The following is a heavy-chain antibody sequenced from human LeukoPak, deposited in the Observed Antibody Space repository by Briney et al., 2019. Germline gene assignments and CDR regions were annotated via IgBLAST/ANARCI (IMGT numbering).Heavy chain of an antibody. D-gene: IGHD6-19*01. CDR1: GYTFTSYY. CDR2: INPTGGST. CDR3: ARAVAVAGNLYYYGMDV. Sequence: ASVKVSCKASGYTFTSYYMRWVRQAPGQGLEWMGIINPTGGSTTYTQKFQGRVTMTRDTSTSTVYMELSSLRSEDTAVYYCARAVAVAGNLYYYGMDVWGQGTTVTVSS. J-gene: IGHJ6*02. V-gene: IGHV1-46*01.